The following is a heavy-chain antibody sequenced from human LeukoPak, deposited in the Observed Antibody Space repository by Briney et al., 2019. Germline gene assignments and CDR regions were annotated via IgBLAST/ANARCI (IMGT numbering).Heavy chain of an antibody. CDR2: IYYSGST. Sequence: SETLSLTCTVSGDSISSYYWGWIRQPPGKGLEWIGYIYYSGSTNYNPSLKSRVTISVDTSKNQLSLKLRSVTAADTAVYYCARLSTSFDYWGQGALVTVSS. J-gene: IGHJ4*02. V-gene: IGHV4-59*08. CDR1: GDSISSYY. CDR3: ARLSTSFDY.